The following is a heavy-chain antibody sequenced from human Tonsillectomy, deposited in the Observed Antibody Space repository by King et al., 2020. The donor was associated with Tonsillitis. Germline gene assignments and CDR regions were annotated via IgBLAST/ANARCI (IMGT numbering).Heavy chain of an antibody. D-gene: IGHD2-2*02. V-gene: IGHV4-39*07. CDR1: GGSISSSSYY. CDR2: IYYSGST. Sequence: QLQESGPGLVKPSETLSLTCTVSGGSISSSSYYWGWIRQPPGKGLEWIGSIYYSGSTYYNPSLKSRVTISVDTSKHQFSLKLSSVTAADTAVYYCARCPSRVPAAIFALDIWGQGTMVTVSS. CDR3: ARCPSRVPAAIFALDI. J-gene: IGHJ3*02.